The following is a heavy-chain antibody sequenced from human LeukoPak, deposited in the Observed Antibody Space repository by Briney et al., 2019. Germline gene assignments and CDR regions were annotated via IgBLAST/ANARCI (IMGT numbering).Heavy chain of an antibody. D-gene: IGHD2/OR15-2a*01. V-gene: IGHV3-48*02. Sequence: GGSLRLSGAASGFTFSSYTMNWVRQAPGKGLEWVSYVSASGSATYYGDSVKGRFTISRDNAKNSVYMQMNSLRDEDTAVYYCARISRLGAREYLDHWGQGTLVTVSS. CDR2: VSASGSAT. CDR3: ARISRLGAREYLDH. CDR1: GFTFSSYT. J-gene: IGHJ4*02.